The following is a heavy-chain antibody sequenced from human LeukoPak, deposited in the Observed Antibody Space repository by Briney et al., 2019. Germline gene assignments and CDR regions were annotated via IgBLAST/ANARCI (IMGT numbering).Heavy chain of an antibody. CDR3: ARDGPALRYFDQLGPGGIDY. V-gene: IGHV3-11*04. Sequence: PGGSLRLSCAASGFTFSDYYMSWIRQAPGKGLEWVSYISSSGSTIYYADSVKGRFTISRDNAKNSLYLQMNSLRAEDTAVYYCARDGPALRYFDQLGPGGIDYWGQGTLVTVSS. J-gene: IGHJ4*02. D-gene: IGHD3-9*01. CDR1: GFTFSDYY. CDR2: ISSSGSTI.